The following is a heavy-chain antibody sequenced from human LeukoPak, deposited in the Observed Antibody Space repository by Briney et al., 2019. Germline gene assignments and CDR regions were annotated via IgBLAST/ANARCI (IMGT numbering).Heavy chain of an antibody. CDR2: ISDSGGYT. V-gene: IGHV3-23*01. CDR3: ARRRAVPDPQRGLDY. Sequence: GGSLRLSCAASGFTFSAYVMHWVRQAPGKGLQWVAVISDSGGYTQYADSVKGRFTISRDNSKNTLYLQMNSLRAEDTAVYYCARRRAVPDPQRGLDYWGQGTLVTVSS. J-gene: IGHJ4*02. D-gene: IGHD6-19*01. CDR1: GFTFSAYV.